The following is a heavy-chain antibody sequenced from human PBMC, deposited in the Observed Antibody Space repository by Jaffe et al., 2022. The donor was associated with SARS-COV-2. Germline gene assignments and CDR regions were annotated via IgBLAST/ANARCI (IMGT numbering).Heavy chain of an antibody. Sequence: QVQLQESGPGLVKPSETLSLTCTVSGYSISSGYYWGWIRQPPGKGLEWIGNIYHSGSTHYNPSLKSRVTISVDTSKNQFSLKLRSVTAADTAVYYCARDWMGETRWFDSWGQGTLVTVSS. CDR2: IYHSGST. V-gene: IGHV4-38-2*02. D-gene: IGHD3-16*01. CDR1: GYSISSGYY. CDR3: ARDWMGETRWFDS. J-gene: IGHJ5*01.